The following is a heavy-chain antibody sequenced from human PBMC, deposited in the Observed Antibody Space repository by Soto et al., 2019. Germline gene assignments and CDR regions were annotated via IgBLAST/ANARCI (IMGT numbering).Heavy chain of an antibody. Sequence: SETLSLTCVVSGGSISDYYWNWIRQPPGKGLEWIVFIHYSGSTNYNPSLKSRITMSVDTSKNHFSLQLTTVTAADTAVYYCARGYCSGSGCYAYHFDNWGQGALVTVSS. CDR2: IHYSGST. CDR3: ARGYCSGSGCYAYHFDN. D-gene: IGHD2-15*01. CDR1: GGSISDYY. J-gene: IGHJ4*02. V-gene: IGHV4-59*01.